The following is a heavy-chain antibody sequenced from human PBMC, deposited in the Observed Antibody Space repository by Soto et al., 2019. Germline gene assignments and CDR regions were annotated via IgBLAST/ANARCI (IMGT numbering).Heavy chain of an antibody. J-gene: IGHJ4*02. CDR3: VEQIRQGWRLLDY. CDR2: ISESGNTI. D-gene: IGHD2-15*01. CDR1: GFIFSNSA. Sequence: EVQLLESGGGLVHPGGSLRRSCAASGFIFSNSAMTWARQAPGKGLEWVSAISESGNTIFYADSVKGRFTVSRDNSRNTLYLQMNSLRADDTAVYYCVEQIRQGWRLLDYWGQGTLVTVSS. V-gene: IGHV3-23*01.